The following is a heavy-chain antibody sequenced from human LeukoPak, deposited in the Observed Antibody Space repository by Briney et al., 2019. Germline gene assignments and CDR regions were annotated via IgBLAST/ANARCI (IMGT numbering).Heavy chain of an antibody. CDR2: IRYDGSNK. D-gene: IGHD3-22*01. CDR1: GFTFSGYG. Sequence: GGSLRLSCAASGFTFSGYGMHWVRQAPGKGLEWVAFIRYDGSNKYYADSVKGRFTISRDNSKNTLYLQMNSLRAEDTAVYYCAKDVGTNYYYDSSGTFDYWGQGTLVTVSS. CDR3: AKDVGTNYYYDSSGTFDY. V-gene: IGHV3-30*02. J-gene: IGHJ4*02.